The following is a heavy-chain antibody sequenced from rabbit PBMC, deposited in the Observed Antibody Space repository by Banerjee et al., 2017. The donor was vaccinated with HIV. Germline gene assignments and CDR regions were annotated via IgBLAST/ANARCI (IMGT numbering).Heavy chain of an antibody. CDR3: ARYYSYGYAPYSYAHL. V-gene: IGHV1S45*01. CDR2: IYGGSSGST. CDR1: GFSFSSSY. Sequence: QEQLEESGGDLVKPEGSLTLTCTASGFSFSSSYVCWVRQAPGKGLEWIACIYGGSSGSTYYATWAKGRFTISKTSSTTVTLQMTSLTAADTATYFCARYYSYGYAPYSYAHLWGPGTLVTVS. J-gene: IGHJ4*01. D-gene: IGHD6-1*01.